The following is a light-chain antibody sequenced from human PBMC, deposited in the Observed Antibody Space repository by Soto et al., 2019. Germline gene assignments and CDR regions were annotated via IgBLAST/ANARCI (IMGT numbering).Light chain of an antibody. CDR1: QSVAGSF. Sequence: EIVLTQSPGTLSLSPGERATLSCRASQSVAGSFLAWYQQKPGQAPRLLIHGASSRATGIPDRFSGSESGTDFTLTISRLEPEDFAVYYCQQYTGPPTTFGQGTRLEIK. CDR3: QQYTGPPTT. CDR2: GAS. J-gene: IGKJ5*01. V-gene: IGKV3-20*01.